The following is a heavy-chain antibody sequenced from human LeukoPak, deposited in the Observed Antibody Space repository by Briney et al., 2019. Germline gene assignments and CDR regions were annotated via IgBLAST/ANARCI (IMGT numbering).Heavy chain of an antibody. D-gene: IGHD6-13*01. J-gene: IGHJ5*02. CDR1: GFTFTNYW. V-gene: IGHV3-7*01. Sequence: GGSLRLSCAASGFTFTNYWMTWVRQAPGKGLEWVANIKHDGSEQYYVDSVKGRFTISRDNAKNSLYLQTNSLRAEDTALYYCARGIATGIDFFDPWGQGTLVTVSS. CDR3: ARGIATGIDFFDP. CDR2: IKHDGSEQ.